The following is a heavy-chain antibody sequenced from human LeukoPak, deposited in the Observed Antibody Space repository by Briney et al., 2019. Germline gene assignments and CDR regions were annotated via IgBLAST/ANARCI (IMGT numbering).Heavy chain of an antibody. Sequence: GGSLRLSCAASGFTFSSYSMNWARQAPGKGLEWVSSISSSSSYIYYADSVKGRFTISRDNAKNSLYLQMNSLRAEDTAVYCCARGVRNYDYVWGSYSYWGQGTLVTVSS. CDR3: ARGVRNYDYVWGSYSY. V-gene: IGHV3-21*01. CDR1: GFTFSSYS. J-gene: IGHJ4*02. D-gene: IGHD3-16*01. CDR2: ISSSSSYI.